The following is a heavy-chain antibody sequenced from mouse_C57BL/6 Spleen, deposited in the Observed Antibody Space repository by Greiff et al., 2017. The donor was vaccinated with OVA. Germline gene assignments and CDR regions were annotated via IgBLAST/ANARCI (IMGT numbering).Heavy chain of an antibody. Sequence: QVQLKESGAELMKPGASVKLSCKATGYTFTGYWIEWVKQRPGHGLEWIGEILPGSGSTNYNEKFKGQATFTAATSSNTAYMQISSLRTEDAAINYCARSGDWGWANYYDCWGQGTTLTVSS. CDR2: ILPGSGST. CDR3: ARSGDWGWANYYDC. CDR1: GYTFTGYW. J-gene: IGHJ2*01. V-gene: IGHV1-9*01. D-gene: IGHD3-1*01.